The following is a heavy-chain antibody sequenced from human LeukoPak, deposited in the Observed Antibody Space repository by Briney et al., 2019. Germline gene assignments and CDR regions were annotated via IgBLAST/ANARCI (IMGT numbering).Heavy chain of an antibody. V-gene: IGHV1-2*02. CDR1: GFIFTRYY. J-gene: IGHJ6*02. Sequence: ASVKVSCKASGFIFTRYYMHWVRQAPGQGLEWMGWINPNSGGTNYAQKFQGRVTMTRDTSISTAYMELSRLRSDDTAVYYCARAGKTYCSGGSCYPQYYYYGMDVWGQGTTVTVSS. D-gene: IGHD2-15*01. CDR2: INPNSGGT. CDR3: ARAGKTYCSGGSCYPQYYYYGMDV.